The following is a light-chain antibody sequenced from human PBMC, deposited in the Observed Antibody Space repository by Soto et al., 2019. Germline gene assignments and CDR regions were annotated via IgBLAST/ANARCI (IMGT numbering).Light chain of an antibody. CDR3: QQYNSYSRT. V-gene: IGKV1-5*03. CDR1: QNIRSW. Sequence: DIQTTQSPSTLSASVGDRVTITCRASQNIRSWLAWYQQKPGKAPKLLIYQASSLESGVPSRFSGSGSGTEFTLTISSLQPDDFATYYCQQYNSYSRTFGQGTKVDIK. CDR2: QAS. J-gene: IGKJ1*01.